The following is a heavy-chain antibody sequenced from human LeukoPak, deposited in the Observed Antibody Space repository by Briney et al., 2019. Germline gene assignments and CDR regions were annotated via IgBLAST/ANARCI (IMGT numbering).Heavy chain of an antibody. V-gene: IGHV4-39*07. J-gene: IGHJ3*02. CDR1: GGSISSSSYY. D-gene: IGHD3-22*01. CDR2: INHSGST. Sequence: PSETLSLTCSVSGGSISSSSYYWGWMRQPPVKGLERIEEINHSGSTNYNPSLTSRVTISVDTSKNQFSLKLSSVTAADTAVYYWARCPLLYYEVAFDIWGQGTMVTVSS. CDR3: ARCPLLYYEVAFDI.